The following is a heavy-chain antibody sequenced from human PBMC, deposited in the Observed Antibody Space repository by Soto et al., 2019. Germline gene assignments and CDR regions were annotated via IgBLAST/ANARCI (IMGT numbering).Heavy chain of an antibody. J-gene: IGHJ4*02. CDR2: IRDDGSNK. D-gene: IGHD2-21*02. CDR1: GFTFSDFG. V-gene: IGHV3-33*01. CDR3: ARRVVTADYFDY. Sequence: SLRLCCAAFGFTFSDFGMDGVRQPPGEGLEWVAVIRDDGSNKYYADSVKGRFTISRDNSKNTLYLQMNSMRVDGTAIYYCARRVVTADYFDYWGLATLVTVSS.